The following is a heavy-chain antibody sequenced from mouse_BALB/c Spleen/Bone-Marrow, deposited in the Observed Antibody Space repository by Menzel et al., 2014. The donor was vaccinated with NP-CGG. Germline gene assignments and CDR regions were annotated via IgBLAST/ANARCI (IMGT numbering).Heavy chain of an antibody. CDR1: GFTFSSYG. V-gene: IGHV5-6*01. D-gene: IGHD2-4*01. CDR3: ARQTYYDYDGYFDY. J-gene: IGHJ2*01. CDR2: ISSGGSYT. Sequence: EVKLMESGGDLVKPGGSLKLSCAASGFTFSSYGMSWVRQTPDKRLEWVATISSGGSYTYYPDSVKGQFTISRDSAKNTLYLQMSSLKSEDTAMYYCARQTYYDYDGYFDYWGQGTTLAVSS.